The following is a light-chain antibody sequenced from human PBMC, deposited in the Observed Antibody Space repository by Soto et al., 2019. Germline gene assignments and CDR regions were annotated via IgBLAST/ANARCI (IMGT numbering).Light chain of an antibody. CDR3: CLYVGATTYV. V-gene: IGLV2-14*01. CDR1: SSDIGAYNY. CDR2: GVT. Sequence: QSVLTQPASVSGSPGQSITISCTGTSSDIGAYNYVSWYQQYPGKAPKLMIYGVTNRPSGVSNRFSGSKTGNTASLTISGLQTDDEADYYCCLYVGATTYVFGTGTKVTVL. J-gene: IGLJ1*01.